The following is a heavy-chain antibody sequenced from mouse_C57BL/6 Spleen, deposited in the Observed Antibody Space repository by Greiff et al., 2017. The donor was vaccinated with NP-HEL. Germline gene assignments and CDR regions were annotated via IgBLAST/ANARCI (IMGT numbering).Heavy chain of an antibody. Sequence: VQLQQSGPELVKPGASVKISCKASGYSFTGYYMNWVQQSPEKSLEWIGEINPSTGGTTYNQKFKAKATLTVDKSSSTAYMQLKSLTSEDSAVYYCARSLYDYDDYYAMDYWGQGTSVTVSS. CDR1: GYSFTGYY. CDR3: ARSLYDYDDYYAMDY. V-gene: IGHV1-42*01. CDR2: INPSTGGT. J-gene: IGHJ4*01. D-gene: IGHD2-4*01.